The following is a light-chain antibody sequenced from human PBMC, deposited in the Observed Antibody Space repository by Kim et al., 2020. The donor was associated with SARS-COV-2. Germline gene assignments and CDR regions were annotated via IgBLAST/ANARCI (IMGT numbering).Light chain of an antibody. V-gene: IGKV1-8*01. Sequence: STGDRVTITCRASQGISSYLAWYQQKPGKAPKLLIYAASTLQSGVPSRFSGSGSGTDFTLTISCLQSEDFATYYCQQYYSFSGLTFGGGTKVDIK. CDR3: QQYYSFSGLT. CDR2: AAS. J-gene: IGKJ4*01. CDR1: QGISSY.